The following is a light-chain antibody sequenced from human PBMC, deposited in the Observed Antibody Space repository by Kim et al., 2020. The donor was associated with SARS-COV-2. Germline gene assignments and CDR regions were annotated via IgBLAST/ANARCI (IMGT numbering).Light chain of an antibody. CDR1: QGISNY. CDR3: QKYNSAHLT. Sequence: ASVGDRVTIPCRASQGISNYLAWYQQKTGKVPKLLIYAASTLQSGVPSRFSGSGSGTDFTLTISSLQPEDVATYYCQKYNSAHLTFGGGTKVDIK. CDR2: AAS. V-gene: IGKV1-27*01. J-gene: IGKJ4*01.